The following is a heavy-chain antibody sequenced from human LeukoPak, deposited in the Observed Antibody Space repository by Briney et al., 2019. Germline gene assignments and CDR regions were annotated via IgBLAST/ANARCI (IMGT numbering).Heavy chain of an antibody. Sequence: PGGSLRLSCAASGFIFSSYGMHWVRQAPGKGLEWVAFIRYDGSNKYYADSVKGRFTISRDNSKNTLYLQMNSLRAEDTAVYYCANDLLPDSSGWYPSDYWGQGTLVTVSS. D-gene: IGHD6-19*01. CDR1: GFIFSSYG. CDR3: ANDLLPDSSGWYPSDY. J-gene: IGHJ4*02. CDR2: IRYDGSNK. V-gene: IGHV3-30*02.